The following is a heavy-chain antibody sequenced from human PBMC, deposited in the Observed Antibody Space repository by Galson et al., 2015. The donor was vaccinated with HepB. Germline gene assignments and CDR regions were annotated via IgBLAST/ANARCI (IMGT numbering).Heavy chain of an antibody. Sequence: SVKVSCKVSGYTLTELSMHWVRQAPGKGLEWMGGFDPEDGETIYAQKFQGRVTMTEDTSTDTAYMELSSLRSEDTAVYYCATSLGYYDSSGYTLDYWGQGTLVTVSS. CDR1: GYTLTELS. D-gene: IGHD3-22*01. J-gene: IGHJ4*02. CDR2: FDPEDGET. CDR3: ATSLGYYDSSGYTLDY. V-gene: IGHV1-24*01.